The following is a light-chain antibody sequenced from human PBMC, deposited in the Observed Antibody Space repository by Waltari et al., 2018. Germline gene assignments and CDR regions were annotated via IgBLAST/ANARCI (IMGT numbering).Light chain of an antibody. J-gene: IGLJ3*02. CDR3: QSYDSSLWV. CDR1: SGSLASNY. V-gene: IGLV6-57*02. CDR2: EDN. Sequence: NFMLTQPHSVSESPGKTVTISCTGSSGSLASNYVQWYQQRPGSAPTTVIYEDNQRPSGVPDRFPGSIDSSSNSASLTISGLKTEDEADDYCQSYDSSLWVFGGGTKLTVL.